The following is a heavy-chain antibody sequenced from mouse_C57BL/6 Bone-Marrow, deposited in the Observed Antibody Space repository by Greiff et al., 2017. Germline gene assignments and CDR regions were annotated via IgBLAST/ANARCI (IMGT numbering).Heavy chain of an antibody. CDR1: GYTFTSYG. V-gene: IGHV1-81*01. CDR3: GRGAGYYVWYDDG. D-gene: IGHD2-3*01. J-gene: IGHJ1*03. CDR2: IYPRSGNS. Sequence: QVQLQQSGAELARPGASVKLSCKASGYTFTSYGISWVKQRTGQGLEWIGEIYPRSGNSYYNEKFKGKATLTADKSSSTAYMELRSLTSEDSAVYYCGRGAGYYVWYDDGWGTGTTVTVSA.